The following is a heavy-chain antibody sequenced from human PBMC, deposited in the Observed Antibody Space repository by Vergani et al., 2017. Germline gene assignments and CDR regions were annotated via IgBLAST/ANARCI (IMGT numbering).Heavy chain of an antibody. V-gene: IGHV3-73*01. CDR2: IRSKANSYAT. Sequence: EVQLVESGGGLVKPGGSLKLSCAASGFTFSGSAMHWVRQASGKGLEWVGRIRSKANSYATAYAASVKGRFTISRDDSKNTAYLQMNSLKTEDTAVYYCTRPPPGCSGGSCSDYWGQGTLVTVSS. CDR1: GFTFSGSA. D-gene: IGHD2-15*01. J-gene: IGHJ4*02. CDR3: TRPPPGCSGGSCSDY.